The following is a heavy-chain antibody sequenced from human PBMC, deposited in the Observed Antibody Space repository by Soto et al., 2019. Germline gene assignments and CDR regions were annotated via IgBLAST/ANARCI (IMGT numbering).Heavy chain of an antibody. Sequence: PGGSLRLSCAASGFTFSSYGMHWVRQAPGKGLEWVAVIWYDGSNKYYADSVKGRFTISRDNSKNTLYLQMNSLRAEDTAVYYCARDETAMVTSSADNWFDPWGQGTLVTVSS. CDR1: GFTFSSYG. CDR2: IWYDGSNK. V-gene: IGHV3-33*01. D-gene: IGHD5-18*01. CDR3: ARDETAMVTSSADNWFDP. J-gene: IGHJ5*02.